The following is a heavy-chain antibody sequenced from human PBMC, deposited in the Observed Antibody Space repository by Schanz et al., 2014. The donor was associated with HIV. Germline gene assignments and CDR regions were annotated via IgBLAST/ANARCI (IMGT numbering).Heavy chain of an antibody. CDR2: IIPIFGTP. J-gene: IGHJ4*02. V-gene: IGHV1-69*06. D-gene: IGHD4-17*01. CDR1: GGTFSSYA. CDR3: ARSRYGDYPYYFDY. Sequence: QVQLVQSGAEVKKPGSSVQVSCKASGGTFSSYAISWVRQAPGQGLEWMGGIIPIFGTPNYAQKFQGRVTITADKSTNTAFMEVSSLRSEDTAVYYCARSRYGDYPYYFDYWGQGTLVTVSS.